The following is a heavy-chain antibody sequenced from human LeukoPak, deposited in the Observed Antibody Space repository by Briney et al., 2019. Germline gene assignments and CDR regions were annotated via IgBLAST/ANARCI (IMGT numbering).Heavy chain of an antibody. Sequence: SETLSLTCAVYGGSFSGYYWSWIRQPPGKGLEWIGEINHSGSTNYNPSLKSRVTISVDTSKNQFSLKLSSVTAADTAVYYCARGGITMVRGVIIGMTGYYYHGMDVWGQGTPVTVSS. CDR2: INHSGST. J-gene: IGHJ6*02. D-gene: IGHD3-10*01. CDR1: GGSFSGYY. V-gene: IGHV4-34*01. CDR3: ARGGITMVRGVIIGMTGYYYHGMDV.